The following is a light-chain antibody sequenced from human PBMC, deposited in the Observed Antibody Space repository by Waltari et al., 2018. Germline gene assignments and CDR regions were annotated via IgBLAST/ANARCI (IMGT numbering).Light chain of an antibody. CDR2: EVS. Sequence: QSALTQPASVSGSPGQSITISCTGTSSDVGGYNYVPWYQQHPGKAPKLMIFEVSNGPSGVSNRFSGSKSGNTASLTISGLQAEDEADYYCSSYTSSSTLFGGGTKLTVL. J-gene: IGLJ3*02. CDR1: SSDVGGYNY. CDR3: SSYTSSSTL. V-gene: IGLV2-14*01.